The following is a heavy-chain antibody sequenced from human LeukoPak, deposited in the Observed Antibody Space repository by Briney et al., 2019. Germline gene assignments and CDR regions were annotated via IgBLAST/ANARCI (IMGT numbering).Heavy chain of an antibody. V-gene: IGHV4-34*01. D-gene: IGHD6-13*01. CDR2: INHSGST. J-gene: IGHJ3*02. Sequence: SSETLSLTCAVYGGSFSGYYWSWIRQPPGKGLEWIGEINHSGSTNYNPSVRSRVTISVDTSKNQFSLKLSSVTAADTAVYYCARISWWGAFDIWGQGTMVTVSS. CDR3: ARISWWGAFDI. CDR1: GGSFSGYY.